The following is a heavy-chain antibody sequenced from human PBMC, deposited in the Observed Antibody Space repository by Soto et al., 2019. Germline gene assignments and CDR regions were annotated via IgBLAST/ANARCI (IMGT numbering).Heavy chain of an antibody. CDR3: ARMATSGTLNWFDP. CDR2: MNPNSSNG. J-gene: IGHJ5*02. CDR1: GYAFSNND. V-gene: IGHV1-8*01. Sequence: QVQLVQSGAEVKKPGASLKVSCQASGYAFSNNDISWVRQVTGQGLEWMGWMNPNSSNGGYAQKFQGRVTMTRDTSTSTAYMELSSLTSDDTAIYYCARMATSGTLNWFDPWGQGTLVTVAS.